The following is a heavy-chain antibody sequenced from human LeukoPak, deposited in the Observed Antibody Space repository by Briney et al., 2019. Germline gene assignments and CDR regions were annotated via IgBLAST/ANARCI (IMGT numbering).Heavy chain of an antibody. J-gene: IGHJ3*01. D-gene: IGHD3-22*01. Sequence: SETLSLTCTVSGGSISGYYWSWIRQPPGKGLEWSGFIYYSGSTSYNPPLKSRVTISVDTSKNQFSLNLSSVTASETAVYYCARHRGYVGAFDVWGRGTMVTVSS. CDR1: GGSISGYY. V-gene: IGHV4-59*08. CDR3: ARHRGYVGAFDV. CDR2: IYYSGST.